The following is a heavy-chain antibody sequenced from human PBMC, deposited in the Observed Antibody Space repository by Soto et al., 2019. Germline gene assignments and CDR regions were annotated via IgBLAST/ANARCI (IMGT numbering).Heavy chain of an antibody. Sequence: QVQLVQSGAAVKKPGASVKVSCKASGYTFTSYAMHWVRQAPGQRLEWMGWTNAGNGNTKYSQKFQGRVPITRDTSTSRAYMVLSSLGAAEPAVYYCAVHELYYDILTGSVTPLDYGRQGTRVTVSS. CDR2: TNAGNGNT. D-gene: IGHD3-9*01. J-gene: IGHJ4*02. V-gene: IGHV1-3*01. CDR3: AVHELYYDILTGSVTPLDY. CDR1: GYTFTSYA.